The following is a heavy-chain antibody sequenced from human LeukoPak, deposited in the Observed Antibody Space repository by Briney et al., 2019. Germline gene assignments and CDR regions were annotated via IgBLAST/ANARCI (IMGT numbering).Heavy chain of an antibody. V-gene: IGHV4-39*01. J-gene: IGHJ3*02. CDR3: ARHPYDFWSGSMTAGDDAFDI. Sequence: SETLSLTCTVSGGSISSYYWSWIRQPPGKGLEWIGSIFYSGSTFYNPSLKSRVTISVDTSKNQFSLKLSSVTAADTAVYYCARHPYDFWSGSMTAGDDAFDIWGQGTMVTVSS. CDR2: IFYSGST. CDR1: GGSISSYY. D-gene: IGHD3-3*01.